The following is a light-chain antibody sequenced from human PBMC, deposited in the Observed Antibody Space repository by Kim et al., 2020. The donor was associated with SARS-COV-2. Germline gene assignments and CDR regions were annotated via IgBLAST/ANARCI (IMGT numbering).Light chain of an antibody. Sequence: EIVLTQSPGTLSLSPGERATLSCRASQSVSGSHLAWYQQKPGQAPRLLIYDASRRVTGIPDRFSGSGSGTDFTLTISRLEPEDFAVYYCQQHGGSPFTFGGRTKVDIK. CDR2: DAS. J-gene: IGKJ4*01. CDR1: QSVSGSH. CDR3: QQHGGSPFT. V-gene: IGKV3-20*01.